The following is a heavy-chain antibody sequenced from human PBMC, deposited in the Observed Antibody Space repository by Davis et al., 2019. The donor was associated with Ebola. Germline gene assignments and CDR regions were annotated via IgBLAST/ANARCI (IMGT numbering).Heavy chain of an antibody. CDR2: MSHDGNKE. CDR1: GFTFNKYG. Sequence: PGGSLRLSCAASGFTFNKYGIHWVRQAPGKGLEWVALMSHDGNKEYHSDSVKGRFTISRDNSRNTVFLQMNSLRAEDTAIYYCAKDFQSYVAVAGTKDHWGQGTMVTVSS. CDR3: AKDFQSYVAVAGTKDH. J-gene: IGHJ4*02. V-gene: IGHV3-30*18. D-gene: IGHD6-19*01.